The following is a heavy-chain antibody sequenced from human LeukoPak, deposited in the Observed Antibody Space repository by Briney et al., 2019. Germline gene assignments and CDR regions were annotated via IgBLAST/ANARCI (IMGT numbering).Heavy chain of an antibody. CDR1: GYTFTSYY. CDR3: ARGYCGGDCYSKGDAFDI. J-gene: IGHJ3*02. CDR2: INPSGGST. V-gene: IGHV1-46*01. D-gene: IGHD2-21*02. Sequence: ASVKVSCKASGYTFTSYYMHWVRQAPGQGLEWMGIINPSGGSTSYAQKFQGRVTMTRDMSTSTVYMELSSLRSEDTAVYYCARGYCGGDCYSKGDAFDIWGQGTMVTVSS.